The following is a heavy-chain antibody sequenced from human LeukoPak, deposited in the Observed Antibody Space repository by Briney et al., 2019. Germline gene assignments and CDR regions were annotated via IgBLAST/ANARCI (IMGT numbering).Heavy chain of an antibody. CDR3: ARLRGGYYYYYYMDV. J-gene: IGHJ6*03. CDR1: GGSISSGSYY. D-gene: IGHD3-16*01. CDR2: IYTSGST. Sequence: SQTLSLTCTVSGGSISSGSYYWRWIRQPARKGLEWIGCIYTSGSTNYNPSLKSRVTISVDTSKNQFSLKLSSVTAADTAVYYCARLRGGYYYYYYMDVWGKGTTVTVSS. V-gene: IGHV4-61*02.